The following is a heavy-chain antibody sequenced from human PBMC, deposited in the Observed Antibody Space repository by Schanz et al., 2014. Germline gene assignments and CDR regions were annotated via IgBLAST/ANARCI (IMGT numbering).Heavy chain of an antibody. V-gene: IGHV1-46*01. CDR2: IHSTGGTT. J-gene: IGHJ6*02. CDR3: ASALTTWGGMDV. D-gene: IGHD4-4*01. Sequence: VQWVQSGADVKKPGTAVKVSCKASEYTFTRHYMHWVRQAPGQGLEWMGIIHSTGGTTSHAQKFQGRVTMTRDTSTSTVYMELSSLRSEDTAVYYCASALTTWGGMDVWGQGTTVTVSS. CDR1: EYTFTRHY.